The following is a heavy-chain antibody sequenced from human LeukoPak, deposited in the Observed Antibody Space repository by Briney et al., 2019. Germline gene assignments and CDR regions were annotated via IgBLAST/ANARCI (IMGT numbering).Heavy chain of an antibody. CDR3: ARAHPITGTKGFYFDY. D-gene: IGHD1-7*01. J-gene: IGHJ4*02. CDR2: IIPIFGTA. V-gene: IGHV1-69*05. Sequence: ASVKVSCKASGGTFSSYAISWVRQAPGQGLEWMGRIIPIFGTANYAQKFQGRVTITTDESTSTAYMELSNLRSEDTAVYYCARAHPITGTKGFYFDYWGQGTLVTVSS. CDR1: GGTFSSYA.